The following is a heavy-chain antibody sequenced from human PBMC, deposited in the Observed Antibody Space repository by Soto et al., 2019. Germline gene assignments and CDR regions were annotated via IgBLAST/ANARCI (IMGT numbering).Heavy chain of an antibody. CDR3: TSGYSSSWYSAFDI. CDR1: GFTLKGSA. CDR2: IRSKANSYAT. V-gene: IGHV3-73*01. Sequence: PGGSMELSSVASGFTLKGSAMHWVRQASGKGLEWVGRIRSKANSYATAYAASVKGRFTISRDDSKNTAYLQMNSLKTEDTAVYYCTSGYSSSWYSAFDIWGQGTMVTVSS. D-gene: IGHD6-13*01. J-gene: IGHJ3*02.